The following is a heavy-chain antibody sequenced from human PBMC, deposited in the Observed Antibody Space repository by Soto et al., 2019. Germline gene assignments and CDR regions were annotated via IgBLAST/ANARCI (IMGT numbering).Heavy chain of an antibody. D-gene: IGHD3-22*01. CDR3: ARSSGWRQVVGYKYGLDV. CDR1: GFTVSDHY. J-gene: IGHJ6*02. V-gene: IGHV3-11*06. Sequence: QVQLVESGGGLVKPGGSLRLSCAVSGFTVSDHYMTWIRQAPGTGLEWVSYISGSCTYTNYADSVKGRFIISRDIAQNSLWLQINSLRAEDTAVYYCARSSGWRQVVGYKYGLDVWGQGTAVTVSS. CDR2: ISGSCTYT.